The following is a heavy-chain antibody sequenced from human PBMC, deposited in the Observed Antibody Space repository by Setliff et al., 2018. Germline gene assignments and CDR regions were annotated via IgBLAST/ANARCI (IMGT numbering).Heavy chain of an antibody. CDR2: IIPNFGTA. J-gene: IGHJ3*01. Sequence: GASVKVSCKASGGTFSSYDISWVRQAPGQGLEWMGRIIPNFGTANYAQKFQGRVTITTDTSTSTAYMELSRLRSDDTAVYYCAIGRVYCISTACYPYFPGLDVWGQGTMVTVSS. V-gene: IGHV1-69*05. CDR1: GGTFSSYD. D-gene: IGHD2-2*01. CDR3: AIGRVYCISTACYPYFPGLDV.